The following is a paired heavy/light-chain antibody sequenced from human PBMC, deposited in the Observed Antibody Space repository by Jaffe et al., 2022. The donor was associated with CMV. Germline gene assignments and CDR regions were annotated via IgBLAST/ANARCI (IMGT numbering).Light chain of an antibody. V-gene: IGLV1-44*01. CDR3: AAWDDSLNGSV. Sequence: QSVLTQPPSASGTPGQRVTISCSGSTSNIGSRTVNWYQQLPGTAPKLLIYSNNQRPSGVPDRFSGSKSGASASLAISGLQYGDEADYYCAAWDDSLNGSVFGGGTKLTVL. J-gene: IGLJ2*01. CDR2: SNN. CDR1: TSNIGSRT.
Heavy chain of an antibody. Sequence: QVQLMESGGGVVQPGRSLRLSCTASGFTFSNYGMHWVRQAPGKGLEWVAIIWYDGSNTYYADSVKGRFTISRDNSKDTLYLQMNSLRAEDTAVYYCATVGPYCSSTNCPGPYRYYGMDVWGQGTTVTVSS. V-gene: IGHV3-33*01. CDR3: ATVGPYCSSTNCPGPYRYYGMDV. CDR2: IWYDGSNT. D-gene: IGHD2-2*01. J-gene: IGHJ6*02. CDR1: GFTFSNYG.